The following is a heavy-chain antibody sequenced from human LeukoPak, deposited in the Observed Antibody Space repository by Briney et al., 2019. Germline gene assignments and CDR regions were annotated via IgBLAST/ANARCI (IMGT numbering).Heavy chain of an antibody. V-gene: IGHV4-59*12. CDR1: GDSISSYY. CDR2: IYYSGST. J-gene: IGHJ3*02. Sequence: SETLSLTCTVPGDSISSYYWSWIRQTPGKGLEWIGYIYYSGSTKYNPSLESRVTMSVDTSKNQFSLNLNSVTAADTAVYYCARGGGIGNPNAFDIWGQGAMVTVSS. D-gene: IGHD1-1*01. CDR3: ARGGGIGNPNAFDI.